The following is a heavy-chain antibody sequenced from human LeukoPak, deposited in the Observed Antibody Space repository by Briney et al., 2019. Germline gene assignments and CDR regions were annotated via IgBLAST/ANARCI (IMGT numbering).Heavy chain of an antibody. CDR1: GGSISSYY. CDR2: IYYSGST. Sequence: PSETLSLTCTVSGGSISSYYWSWIRQPPGKGLEWIGYIYYSGSTNYNPSLKSRVTISVDTSKNQFSLKLSSVTAADTAVYYCARRCSYGASGAFDIWGQGTMVTVSS. CDR3: ARRCSYGASGAFDI. J-gene: IGHJ3*02. V-gene: IGHV4-59*08. D-gene: IGHD5-18*01.